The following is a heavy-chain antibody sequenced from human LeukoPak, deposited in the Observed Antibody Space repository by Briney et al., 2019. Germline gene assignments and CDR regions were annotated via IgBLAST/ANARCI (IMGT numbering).Heavy chain of an antibody. CDR2: ISSTSSYM. D-gene: IGHD3-16*02. CDR3: ARGVITFGGVIVS. J-gene: IGHJ5*02. CDR1: GFTFSSYS. Sequence: GGSLRLSCAASGFTFSSYSMNWVRQAPGKGLEWVSSISSTSSYMYYADSVKGRFTISRDDAKSSLYLQLNSLRAEDTAVYYCARGVITFGGVIVSWGQGTLVTVSS. V-gene: IGHV3-21*01.